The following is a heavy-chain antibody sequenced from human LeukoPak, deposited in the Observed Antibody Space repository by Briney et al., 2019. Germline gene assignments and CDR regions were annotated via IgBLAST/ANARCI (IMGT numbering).Heavy chain of an antibody. D-gene: IGHD4-17*01. CDR1: GFTFSSYW. Sequence: GGSLRFSCAASGFTFSSYWMHWVRQAPGKGLVWVSRINSDGSSTSYADSVKGRFTISRDNAKNTLYLQMNSLRAEDTAVYYCARKSHYGDYVDYWGQGTLVTVSS. CDR3: ARKSHYGDYVDY. V-gene: IGHV3-74*01. J-gene: IGHJ4*02. CDR2: INSDGSST.